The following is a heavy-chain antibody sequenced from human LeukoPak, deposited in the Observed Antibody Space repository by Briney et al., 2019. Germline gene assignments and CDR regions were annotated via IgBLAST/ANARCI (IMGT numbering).Heavy chain of an antibody. J-gene: IGHJ4*02. V-gene: IGHV3-48*03. Sequence: GGSLRLSCAASGFTFSSYEMNWVRQAPGKGLEWVSYISSSGSTIYYADSVKGRFTISRDNAKNSLYLQMNSLRPEDTAVYYCARNHDFWSGYWAFPGYWGQGTLVTVSS. CDR3: ARNHDFWSGYWAFPGY. CDR2: ISSSGSTI. CDR1: GFTFSSYE. D-gene: IGHD3-3*01.